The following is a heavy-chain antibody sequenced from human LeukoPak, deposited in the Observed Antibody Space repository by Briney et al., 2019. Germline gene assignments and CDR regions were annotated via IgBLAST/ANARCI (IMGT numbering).Heavy chain of an antibody. J-gene: IGHJ4*02. CDR3: SRGSGTYYGGDS. V-gene: IGHV1-69*13. CDR2: IIPIFPTA. CDR1: GYTFTSYA. Sequence: GASVKVSCKASGYTFTSYAMNWVRQAPGQGLEWMGGIIPIFPTAKYAQKFQGRVTITADESTSTAYMELSSLRSEDTAVYYCSRGSGTYYGGDSWGQGTLVTVSS. D-gene: IGHD1-26*01.